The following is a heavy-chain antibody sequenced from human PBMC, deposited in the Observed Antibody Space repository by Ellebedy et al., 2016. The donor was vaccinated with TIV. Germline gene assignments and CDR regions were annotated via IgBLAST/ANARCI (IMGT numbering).Heavy chain of an antibody. CDR3: AKGEVRRLFEPYYFDY. CDR1: GFTFSSNG. D-gene: IGHD3-10*01. Sequence: GGSLRLSXAASGFTFSSNGMVWVRQAPGKGLEWVSLIWYDGSKKYYADSVKGRFTISRDNSKNTLYLQMNSLRAEDTAVYYCAKGEVRRLFEPYYFDYWGQGTLVTVSS. CDR2: IWYDGSKK. J-gene: IGHJ4*02. V-gene: IGHV3-33*06.